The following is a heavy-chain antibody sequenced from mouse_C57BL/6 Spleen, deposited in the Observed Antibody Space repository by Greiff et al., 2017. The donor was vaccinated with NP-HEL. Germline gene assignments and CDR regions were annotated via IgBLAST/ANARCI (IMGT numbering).Heavy chain of an antibody. CDR1: GYTFTSYW. CDR3: ARDLAY. J-gene: IGHJ3*01. CDR2: IDPSDSYT. V-gene: IGHV1-59*01. Sequence: VQLQQPGAELVRPGTSVKLSCKASGYTFTSYWMHWVKQRPGQGLEWIGVIDPSDSYTNYNQKFKGKATLTVDTSSSTAYMQLSSLTSEDSAVYYCARDLAYWGQGTLVTVSA.